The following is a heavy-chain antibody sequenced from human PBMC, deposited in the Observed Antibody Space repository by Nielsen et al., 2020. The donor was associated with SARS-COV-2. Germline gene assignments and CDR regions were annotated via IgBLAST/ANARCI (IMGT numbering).Heavy chain of an antibody. D-gene: IGHD2-15*01. CDR2: IGTAGDT. Sequence: GESLKISCAASGFTFSSYDMHWVRQATGKGLEWVSAIGTAGDTYYPGSVKGRFTISRENAKNSLYLQMNSLRAGDTAVYYCARAPMGGGLFDYWGQGTLVTVSS. V-gene: IGHV3-13*01. J-gene: IGHJ4*02. CDR1: GFTFSSYD. CDR3: ARAPMGGGLFDY.